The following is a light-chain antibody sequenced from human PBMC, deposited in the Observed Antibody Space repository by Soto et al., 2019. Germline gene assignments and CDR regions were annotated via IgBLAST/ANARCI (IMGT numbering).Light chain of an antibody. J-gene: IGKJ5*01. CDR2: DAS. V-gene: IGKV3-11*01. CDR1: QCVSSY. CDR3: QQRSNWPMT. Sequence: ETVLTQSPGTLSLSPGERATLSCRASQCVSSYLAWYQQKPGQAHRLLIYDASNRATGIPARFSGSGSGTDFTLTISSLEPEDFAVYYCQQRSNWPMTFGQGTRLEIK.